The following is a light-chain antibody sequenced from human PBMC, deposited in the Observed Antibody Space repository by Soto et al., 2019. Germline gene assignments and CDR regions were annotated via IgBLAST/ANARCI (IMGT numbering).Light chain of an antibody. J-gene: IGKJ4*01. CDR2: AAS. Sequence: DIQLTQSPSSLSASVGDRVTITCRASQDIRHYLAWYQQKPGKVPELLIYAASTFHSGVPSRFSGSGYGTYFTLTITNLQPEDVATYYCQEYDVGPLTFGGGTKVEIK. CDR3: QEYDVGPLT. V-gene: IGKV1-27*01. CDR1: QDIRHY.